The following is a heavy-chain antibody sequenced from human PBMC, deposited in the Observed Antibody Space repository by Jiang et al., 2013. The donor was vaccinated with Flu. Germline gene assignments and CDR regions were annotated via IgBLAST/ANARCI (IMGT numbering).Heavy chain of an antibody. D-gene: IGHD5-24*01. J-gene: IGHJ3*02. CDR3: ATPRGDVYNWRAFDI. V-gene: IGHV1-2*02. CDR1: GYTFDNYY. CDR2: INPDSGGT. Sequence: GAEVKKPGASVKVSCKASGYTFDNYYMYWVRQAPGQGLEWMGWINPDSGGTKYAEKFQGRVTMTRDTSMTTAYMELGGLKSDDTAVYYCATPRGDVYNWRAFDIWGQGTVVTVSS.